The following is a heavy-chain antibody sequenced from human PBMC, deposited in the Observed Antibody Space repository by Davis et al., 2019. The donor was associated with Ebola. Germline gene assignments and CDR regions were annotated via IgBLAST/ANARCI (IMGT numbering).Heavy chain of an antibody. D-gene: IGHD1-26*01. CDR3: ASQERATNYYYGMDV. CDR2: IYYSGST. CDR1: GGSISSYY. J-gene: IGHJ6*02. Sequence: MPSETLSLTCTVSGGSISSYYWSWIRQPPGKGLEWIGYIYYSGSTNYNPSLKSRVTISVDTSKNQFSLKLSSVTAADTAVYYCASQERATNYYYGMDVWGQGTTVTVSS. V-gene: IGHV4-59*12.